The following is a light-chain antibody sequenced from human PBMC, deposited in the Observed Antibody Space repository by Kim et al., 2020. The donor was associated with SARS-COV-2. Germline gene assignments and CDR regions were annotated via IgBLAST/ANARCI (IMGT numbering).Light chain of an antibody. J-gene: IGKJ4*01. CDR2: ATS. CDR3: QQYKSYPLT. Sequence: ASVGERVTITCRASQDISNSLAWFQQKPGEVPKCLMYATSSLQSGVPSKFSGSGSGTEFTLTISSLQPEDFATYFCQQYKSYPLTFGGGTKVDIK. CDR1: QDISNS. V-gene: IGKV1-16*02.